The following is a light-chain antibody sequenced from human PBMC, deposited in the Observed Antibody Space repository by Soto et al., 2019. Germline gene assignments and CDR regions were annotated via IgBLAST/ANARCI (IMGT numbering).Light chain of an antibody. CDR3: QQRSNWPLT. J-gene: IGKJ4*01. V-gene: IGKV3-11*01. Sequence: EIVLTQSPATLSLSPGERATLSCRASQSVSSYLAWYQQKPGQAPRLLIYDVSNRVTGIPARFSGSGSGTDFTLTISSLETEDFAVYYCQQRSNWPLTFCGGTKVEIK. CDR1: QSVSSY. CDR2: DVS.